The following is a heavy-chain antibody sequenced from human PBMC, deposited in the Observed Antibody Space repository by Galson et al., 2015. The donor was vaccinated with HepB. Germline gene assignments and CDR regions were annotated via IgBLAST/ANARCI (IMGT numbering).Heavy chain of an antibody. CDR1: GYTFTSYG. Sequence: SVKVSCKASGYTFTSYGISWVRQAPGQGLEWMGWISAYNGNTNYAQKLQGRVTMTTDTSTSTAYMELRSLRSDDTAVYYCAREKTLDFWSGYPPYYYYGMDVWGQGTTVTVSS. CDR2: ISAYNGNT. J-gene: IGHJ6*02. D-gene: IGHD3-3*01. V-gene: IGHV1-18*04. CDR3: AREKTLDFWSGYPPYYYYGMDV.